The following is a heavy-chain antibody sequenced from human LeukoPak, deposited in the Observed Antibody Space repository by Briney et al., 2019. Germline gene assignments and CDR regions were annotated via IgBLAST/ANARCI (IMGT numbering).Heavy chain of an antibody. V-gene: IGHV4-39*01. D-gene: IGHD4-17*01. Sequence: SETLSLTCTVSGGSISSSSYYWGWLRQPPGKGLEWIRSIYYSGSTYYNPSLKSRVTISVDTSKNQFSLKLSSVTAADTAVYYCARRYMGDYAFWYFDLWGRGTLVTVSS. CDR2: IYYSGST. J-gene: IGHJ2*01. CDR3: ARRYMGDYAFWYFDL. CDR1: GGSISSSSYY.